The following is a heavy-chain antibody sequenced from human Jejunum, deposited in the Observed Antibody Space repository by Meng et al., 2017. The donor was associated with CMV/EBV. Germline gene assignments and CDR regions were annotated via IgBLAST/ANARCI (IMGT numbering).Heavy chain of an antibody. D-gene: IGHD3-10*01. CDR2: INHRGST. Sequence: CAVYGGSFSGYYWTWIRQPPGKGLEWIGEINHRGSTNYNPSLKSRVTISVDTSTKQFSLKVNSVTAADTAVYYCVRFGESFNWFDPWGQGNLVTVSS. V-gene: IGHV4-34*01. CDR3: VRFGESFNWFDP. CDR1: GGSFSGYY. J-gene: IGHJ5*02.